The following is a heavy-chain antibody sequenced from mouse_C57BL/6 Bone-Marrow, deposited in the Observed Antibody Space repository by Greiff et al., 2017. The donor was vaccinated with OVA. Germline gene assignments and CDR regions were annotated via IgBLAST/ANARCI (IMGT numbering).Heavy chain of an antibody. Sequence: QVQLQQSGPELVKPGASVKISCKASGYAFSSSWMNWVKQRPGKGLEWIGRIYPGDGDTNYNGKFKGKATLTADKSSSTAYMQLSSLTSEDSAVYFCANYGSSYYYTRDYWGQGTSVTVSS. D-gene: IGHD1-1*01. CDR3: ANYGSSYYYTRDY. V-gene: IGHV1-82*01. J-gene: IGHJ4*01. CDR1: GYAFSSSW. CDR2: IYPGDGDT.